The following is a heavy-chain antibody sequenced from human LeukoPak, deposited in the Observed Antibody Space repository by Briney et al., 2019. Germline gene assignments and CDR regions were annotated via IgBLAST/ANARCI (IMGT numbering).Heavy chain of an antibody. Sequence: PGGSLRLSCAASGFTFSIYWMHWVRQAPGKGLVWVSRIKGDGNTNYADSVKGRFTISRDNAKNTVSLQMNSLRAEDTGVYYCATAPSEIGGYYPEYFRHWGQGTLVTVSS. CDR2: IKGDGNT. D-gene: IGHD3-22*01. V-gene: IGHV3-74*01. CDR1: GFTFSIYW. J-gene: IGHJ1*01. CDR3: ATAPSEIGGYYPEYFRH.